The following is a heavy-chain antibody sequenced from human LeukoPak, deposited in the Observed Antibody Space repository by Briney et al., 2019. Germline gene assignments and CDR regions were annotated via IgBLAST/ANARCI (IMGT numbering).Heavy chain of an antibody. Sequence: GGSLRLSCAASGFIFSSSAMHWARQAPGKGLEWVAVISDDGNRNYYADSGEGRFTISRDNSKNTLYLQLNSLRVDDTAVYYCARTRYTGRYYPFDFWGQGTLVTVSS. CDR2: ISDDGNRN. J-gene: IGHJ4*02. D-gene: IGHD1-26*01. V-gene: IGHV3-30-3*01. CDR3: ARTRYTGRYYPFDF. CDR1: GFIFSSSA.